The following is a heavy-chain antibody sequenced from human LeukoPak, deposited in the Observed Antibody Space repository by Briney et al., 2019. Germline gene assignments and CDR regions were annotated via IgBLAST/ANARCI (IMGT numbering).Heavy chain of an antibody. Sequence: ASVKVSCKASGYKFTDHYMHWVRQAPGQGLEWMAWISPNSGGANSAQKFQGRITLTRDTSISTAYMELSRLRSDDTAVYYCARRGGVAGSFDYWGQGTLVTVSS. V-gene: IGHV1-2*02. CDR3: ARRGGVAGSFDY. J-gene: IGHJ4*02. D-gene: IGHD6-19*01. CDR2: ISPNSGGA. CDR1: GYKFTDHY.